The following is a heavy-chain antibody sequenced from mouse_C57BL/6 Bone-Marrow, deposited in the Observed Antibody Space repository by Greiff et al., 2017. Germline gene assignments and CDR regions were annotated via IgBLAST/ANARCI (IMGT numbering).Heavy chain of an antibody. D-gene: IGHD2-4*01. J-gene: IGHJ2*01. Sequence: VQLQQSGPELVKPGASVKISCKASGYAFSSSWMNWVKQRPGKGLEWIGRIYPGDGDTNYNGKFKGKDTLTADKSSSTAYMQLSSLTSEDSAVYFCASDYDDDYWGQGTTLTVSS. CDR1: GYAFSSSW. CDR2: IYPGDGDT. CDR3: ASDYDDDY. V-gene: IGHV1-82*01.